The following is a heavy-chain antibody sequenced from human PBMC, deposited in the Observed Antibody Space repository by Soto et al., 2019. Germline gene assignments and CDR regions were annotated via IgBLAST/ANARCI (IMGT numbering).Heavy chain of an antibody. Sequence: GASVKLSCKASGYTFTSYVISWVRQAPGQGLEWMGWISAYNGNTNYAQKLQGRVTMTTDTSTSTAYMELRSLRSDDTAVYYCAREHSSSWYGTHYYYMDVWGKGTTVTVSS. J-gene: IGHJ6*03. V-gene: IGHV1-18*01. D-gene: IGHD6-13*01. CDR1: GYTFTSYV. CDR2: ISAYNGNT. CDR3: AREHSSSWYGTHYYYMDV.